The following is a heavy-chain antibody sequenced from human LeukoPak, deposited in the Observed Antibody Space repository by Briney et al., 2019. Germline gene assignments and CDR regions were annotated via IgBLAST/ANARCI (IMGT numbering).Heavy chain of an antibody. J-gene: IGHJ4*02. CDR2: ISSSGSTT. CDR1: GFTFSSYE. Sequence: PGGSLRLSCAASGFTFSSYEMNWVRQAPGKGLEWVSYISSSGSTTYYAASVKGRLTISRDNAKNSLYLQMNSLRVEDTAVYYCASQKGRIAVAVDYWGQGTLATVSS. V-gene: IGHV3-48*03. D-gene: IGHD6-19*01. CDR3: ASQKGRIAVAVDY.